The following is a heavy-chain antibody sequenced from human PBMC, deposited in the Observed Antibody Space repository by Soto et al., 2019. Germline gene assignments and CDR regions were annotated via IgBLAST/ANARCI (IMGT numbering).Heavy chain of an antibody. CDR2: IHYSGST. D-gene: IGHD6-6*01. CDR1: GGSINSYY. V-gene: IGHV4-59*01. J-gene: IGHJ5*02. Sequence: QVQLQESGPGLVKPSETLSLTCTVSGGSINSYYWGWIRQPPGKGLEWMGYIHYSGSTNYNPSLKSRVTISVDTPKIHFSLKVNSMTAADTAVYYCARGGLAARKGRWFDPWGQGTLVTVSS. CDR3: ARGGLAARKGRWFDP.